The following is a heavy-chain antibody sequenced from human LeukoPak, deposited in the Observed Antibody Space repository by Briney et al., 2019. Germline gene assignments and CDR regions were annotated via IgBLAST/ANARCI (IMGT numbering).Heavy chain of an antibody. CDR3: ARDQGLTAPPPYGLDV. Sequence: SGKVSCKTSGGTFSSSAITWVRKAPGQGLEWMGRIIPVLNITGYAQKFQGRVTITADTSTSTVYMELSSLRSEETAVYYCARDQGLTAPPPYGLDVWGQGTTVIVSS. J-gene: IGHJ6*02. CDR2: IIPVLNIT. CDR1: GGTFSSSA. V-gene: IGHV1-69*04. D-gene: IGHD4/OR15-4a*01.